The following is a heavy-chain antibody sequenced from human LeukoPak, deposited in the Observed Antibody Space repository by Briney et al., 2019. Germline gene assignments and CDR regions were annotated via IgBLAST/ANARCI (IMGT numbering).Heavy chain of an antibody. CDR1: GGSISNYY. D-gene: IGHD3-22*01. CDR2: INHSGST. Sequence: SETLSLTCTVSGGSISNYYWSWIRQPPGKGLEWIGEINHSGSTNYNPSLKSRVTISVDTSKNQFSLKLSSVTAADTAVYYCARGFGGAWYYYDSRANYFDYWGQGTLVTVSS. CDR3: ARGFGGAWYYYDSRANYFDY. V-gene: IGHV4-34*01. J-gene: IGHJ4*02.